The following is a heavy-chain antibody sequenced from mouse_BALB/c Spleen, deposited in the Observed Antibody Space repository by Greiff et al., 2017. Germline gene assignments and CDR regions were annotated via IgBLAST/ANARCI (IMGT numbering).Heavy chain of an antibody. CDR1: GFTFSSYW. J-gene: IGHJ2*01. D-gene: IGHD1-1*01. Sequence: DVKLVESGGGLVQPGGSMKLSCVASGFTFSSYWMSWVRQSPEKGLEWVAEIRLKSDNYATHYAESVKGKFTISRDDSKSRLYLQMNSLRAEDTGIYYCTVGGSSFDYWGQGTTLTVSS. CDR3: TVGGSSFDY. V-gene: IGHV6-3*01. CDR2: IRLKSDNYAT.